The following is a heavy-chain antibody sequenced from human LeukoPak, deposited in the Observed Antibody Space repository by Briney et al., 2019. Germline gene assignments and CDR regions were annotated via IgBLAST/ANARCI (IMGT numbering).Heavy chain of an antibody. CDR2: ISYDGSNK. D-gene: IGHD2-21*02. CDR1: GFTFSSYA. J-gene: IGHJ6*02. CDR3: ASGRQPLLLHYYYYGMDV. Sequence: GRSLRLSCAASGFTFSSYAMHWVRQAPGKGLEWVAVISYDGSNKYYADSVKGRFTISRDNSKNTLYLQMNSLRAEDTAVYYCASGRQPLLLHYYYYGMDVWGQGTTVTVSS. V-gene: IGHV3-30-3*01.